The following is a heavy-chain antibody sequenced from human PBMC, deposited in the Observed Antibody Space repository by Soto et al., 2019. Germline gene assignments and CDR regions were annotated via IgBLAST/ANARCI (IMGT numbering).Heavy chain of an antibody. D-gene: IGHD1-20*01. CDR3: TRETVVGITGLDY. Sequence: EVQLLESGGDLVQPGGSLRLSCAASGFNVGAFAVNWVRQAPGKGLEWVSGISVSDAFIYYADSVRGRFSISRDASENILYLQMNSLRVDDTALYYCTRETVVGITGLDYWGPGTLVTVSS. CDR1: GFNVGAFA. J-gene: IGHJ4*02. CDR2: ISVSDAFI. V-gene: IGHV3-23*01.